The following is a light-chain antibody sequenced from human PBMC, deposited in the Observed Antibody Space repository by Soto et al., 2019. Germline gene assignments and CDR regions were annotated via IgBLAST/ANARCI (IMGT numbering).Light chain of an antibody. CDR1: QSISNW. CDR3: QQYNSYLLT. J-gene: IGKJ4*01. V-gene: IGKV1-5*01. CDR2: DVS. Sequence: DLQMTQSPSTLSASVGDRVTITCRASQSISNWLAWYQQKPGKAPTLLIYDVSRLESGVPSRFSGSGSGTEFTLTINSLQPDDFATYYCQQYNSYLLTFGGGTKVDI.